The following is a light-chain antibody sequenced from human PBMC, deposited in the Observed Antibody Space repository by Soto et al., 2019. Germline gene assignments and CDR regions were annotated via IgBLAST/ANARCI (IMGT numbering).Light chain of an antibody. CDR1: QTISTY. V-gene: IGKV1-39*01. CDR2: AAS. Sequence: DIQMTQSPSSLSASVGDRVTITCRASQTISTYLNWYQQNPGKAPKLLIYAASNLQNGVPSRFSGSVSGTDFPLTISSLQPEDFATYYCQKSSSIPYTFGQGTKLEIK. CDR3: QKSSSIPYT. J-gene: IGKJ2*01.